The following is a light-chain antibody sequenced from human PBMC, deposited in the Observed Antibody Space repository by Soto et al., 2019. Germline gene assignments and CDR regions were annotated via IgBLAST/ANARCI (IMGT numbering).Light chain of an antibody. J-gene: IGKJ1*01. CDR1: QNVTTS. CDR3: QQYDYSRT. V-gene: IGKV1-5*01. CDR2: DVS. Sequence: DIQLTQSPSTLSASVGDSVTITCRASQNVTTSMAWDQHKPGRAPKLLIFDVSNLESGVPSRFSGGGSGTDFTLTISSLHSDDFATYYCQQYDYSRTFGRGTKVDLK.